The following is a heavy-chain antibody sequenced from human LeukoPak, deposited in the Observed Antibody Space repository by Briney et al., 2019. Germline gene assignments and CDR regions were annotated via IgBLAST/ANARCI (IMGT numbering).Heavy chain of an antibody. J-gene: IGHJ4*02. CDR2: IYYSGST. CDR1: GGSISSYY. D-gene: IGHD3-22*01. V-gene: IGHV4-59*01. Sequence: SETPYLTCTVSGGSISSYYWSWIRQPPGKGLEWIGYIYYSGSTNYNPSLRSRVTISVDTSKNQFSLKLSSVTAADTAVYYCARVADSSGTNFDYWGQGALVTPSS. CDR3: ARVADSSGTNFDY.